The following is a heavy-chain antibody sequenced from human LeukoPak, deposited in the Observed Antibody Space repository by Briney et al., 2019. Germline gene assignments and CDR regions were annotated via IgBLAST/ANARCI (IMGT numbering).Heavy chain of an antibody. Sequence: GGSLRLSCAASEFSVGSNYMTWVRQAPGKGLEWVSLIYSGGGTYYADSVTGRFTISRDNSKNTLYLQMNSLRAEDTAVYYCARMPINIRPNYFDYWGQGTLVTVSS. D-gene: IGHD2-2*01. V-gene: IGHV3-66*01. CDR2: IYSGGGT. J-gene: IGHJ4*02. CDR1: EFSVGSNY. CDR3: ARMPINIRPNYFDY.